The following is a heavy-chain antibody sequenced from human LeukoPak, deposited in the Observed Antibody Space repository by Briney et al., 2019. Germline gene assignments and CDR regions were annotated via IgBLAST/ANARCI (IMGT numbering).Heavy chain of an antibody. Sequence: GGSLRLSCAASGFTFSDYYMSWIRQAPGKGLEWVSYISSSGSTIYYADSVKGRFTISRDNAENLLYLQMNSLRAEDTAVYYCARGSADYSWYMDVWGKGTTVTVSS. J-gene: IGHJ6*03. CDR3: ARGSADYSWYMDV. D-gene: IGHD5-12*01. V-gene: IGHV3-11*01. CDR1: GFTFSDYY. CDR2: ISSSGSTI.